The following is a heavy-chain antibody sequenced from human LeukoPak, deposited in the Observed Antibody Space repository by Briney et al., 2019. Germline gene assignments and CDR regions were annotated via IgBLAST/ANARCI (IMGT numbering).Heavy chain of an antibody. D-gene: IGHD3-10*01. J-gene: IGHJ4*02. CDR2: INHSGST. V-gene: IGHV4-34*01. CDR3: ARSPYGSGSRGLDY. Sequence: SETLSLTCAVYGGSFSGYYWSWIRQPPGKGLEWIGEINHSGSTNYNPSLKSRVTISVDTSKNQFSLKLSSVTAADTAVYYCARSPYGSGSRGLDYWGQGTLVTVSS. CDR1: GGSFSGYY.